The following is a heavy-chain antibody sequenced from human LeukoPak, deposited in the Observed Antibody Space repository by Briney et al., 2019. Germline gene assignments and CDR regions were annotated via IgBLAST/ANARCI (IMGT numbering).Heavy chain of an antibody. Sequence: GGSLRLSCAASGFTFSSYGMHRVRQAPGKGLEWVAVIWYDGSNKYYVDSVKGRFTISRDNSKNTLYLQMNSLRAEDTAMYYCARDYYGSGSYYGDCYGMDVWGQGTTVTVSS. D-gene: IGHD3-10*01. CDR3: ARDYYGSGSYYGDCYGMDV. CDR2: IWYDGSNK. J-gene: IGHJ6*02. V-gene: IGHV3-33*01. CDR1: GFTFSSYG.